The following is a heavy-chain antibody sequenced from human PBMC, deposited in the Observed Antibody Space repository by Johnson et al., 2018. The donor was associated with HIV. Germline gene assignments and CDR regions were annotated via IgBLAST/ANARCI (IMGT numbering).Heavy chain of an antibody. CDR2: ISSSGSTI. J-gene: IGHJ3*02. D-gene: IGHD3-22*01. CDR1: GFTFSDYY. CDR3: ARDTYYYDSSGYLDAFDI. V-gene: IGHV3-11*04. Sequence: QVQLVESGGGLIQPGGSLRLSCAASGFTFSDYYMSWIRQAPGKGLEWVSYISSSGSTIYYADSVKVRFPISRDNAKNSLYLQMNSLRAEETAVYYCARDTYYYDSSGYLDAFDIWGQGTMVTVSS.